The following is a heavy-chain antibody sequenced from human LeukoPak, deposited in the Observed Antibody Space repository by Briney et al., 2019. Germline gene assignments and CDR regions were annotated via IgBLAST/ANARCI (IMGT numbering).Heavy chain of an antibody. Sequence: SETLSPTCAVYGGSFSGYYWSWIRQPPGKGLEWIGEINHSGSTNYNPSLKSRVTISVDTSKNQFSLKLSSVTAADTAVYYCASGYYYGSGPFDYWGQGTLVTVSS. V-gene: IGHV4-34*01. D-gene: IGHD3-10*01. CDR3: ASGYYYGSGPFDY. CDR2: INHSGST. J-gene: IGHJ4*02. CDR1: GGSFSGYY.